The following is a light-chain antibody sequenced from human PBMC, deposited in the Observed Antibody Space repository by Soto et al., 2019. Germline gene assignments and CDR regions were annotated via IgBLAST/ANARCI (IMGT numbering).Light chain of an antibody. Sequence: QAVVTQEPSLTVSPGGTVTLTCGSSTGAVTNGHYPYWFQQKPGQAPRTLIYDTTNRHSWTPARFSGSLLGRKAALTLSGAHPEDEAEYYCLLSYNGPYVFGTGTKVTVL. CDR1: TGAVTNGHY. V-gene: IGLV7-46*01. CDR2: DTT. CDR3: LLSYNGPYV. J-gene: IGLJ1*01.